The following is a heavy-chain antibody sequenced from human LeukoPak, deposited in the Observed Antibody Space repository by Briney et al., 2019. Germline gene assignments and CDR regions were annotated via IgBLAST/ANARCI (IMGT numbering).Heavy chain of an antibody. Sequence: PGGSLRLSCAASGFTFSSYVMSWVRQAPGKGLEWVSAISGSDDSTYYADSVKGRFTISRDNSKNTLYLEMNSLRAEDTAVYSCAKDRLGALLYFDSWGQGTLVTVSS. CDR3: AKDRLGALLYFDS. CDR1: GFTFSSYV. J-gene: IGHJ4*02. CDR2: ISGSDDST. V-gene: IGHV3-23*01. D-gene: IGHD1-26*01.